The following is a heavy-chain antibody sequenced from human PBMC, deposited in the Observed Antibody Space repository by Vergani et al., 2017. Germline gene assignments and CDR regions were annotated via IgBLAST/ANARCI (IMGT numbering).Heavy chain of an antibody. CDR2: ISWNSNSI. J-gene: IGHJ5*02. Sequence: EVQLEESGGGLVLPGRSLRLPCVASGFTSAGYAMHWVRQAPGKGLEWVSGISWNSNSIGYADSVKGRFTSSRDNAQNSLYLQMNSLRAEDTALYYCAKDLGTSSGGGWFDPWGQGTLVTVSS. CDR1: GFTSAGYA. D-gene: IGHD6-6*01. V-gene: IGHV3-9*02. CDR3: AKDLGTSSGGGWFDP.